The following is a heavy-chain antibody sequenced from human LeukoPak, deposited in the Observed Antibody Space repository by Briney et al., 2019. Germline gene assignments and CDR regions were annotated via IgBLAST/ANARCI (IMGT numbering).Heavy chain of an antibody. CDR3: ARGSVSTGPFGMDV. CDR1: GFTFSTYG. CDR2: IYSGGST. J-gene: IGHJ6*02. D-gene: IGHD1-14*01. Sequence: GGSLRLSCEASGFTFSTYGMIWVRQAPGKGLEWVSVIYSGGSTYCADSVKGRFTISRDNSKNTLYLQMNSLRAEDTAVYYCARGSVSTGPFGMDVWGQGTTVTVSS. V-gene: IGHV3-66*01.